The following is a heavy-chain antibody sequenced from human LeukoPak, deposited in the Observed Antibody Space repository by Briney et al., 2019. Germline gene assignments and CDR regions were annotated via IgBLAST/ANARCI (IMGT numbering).Heavy chain of an antibody. CDR1: GFTISTYA. CDR2: ISNDGGDK. Sequence: WKSLRLSCAASGFTISTYAMHWVRQAPGKGLEWVAVISNDGGDKYYADSVRGRFTISRDNSKNTLSLQMNSLRTEDTAVYYCARDSAVTIFFSPLMDVWGQGTTVTVS. J-gene: IGHJ6*02. CDR3: ARDSAVTIFFSPLMDV. V-gene: IGHV3-30-3*01. D-gene: IGHD3-9*01.